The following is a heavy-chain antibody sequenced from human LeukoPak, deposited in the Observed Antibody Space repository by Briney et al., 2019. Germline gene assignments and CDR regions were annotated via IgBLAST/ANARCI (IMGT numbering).Heavy chain of an antibody. D-gene: IGHD1-26*01. CDR3: ARVKVGALRAFDI. CDR2: IYYSGST. CDR1: GGSISSGGYY. V-gene: IGHV4-31*03. Sequence: SETLFLTCTVSGGSISSGGYYWSWIRQHPGKGLEWIGYIYYSGSTYYNPSLKSRVTMSVDTSKNQFSLKLSSVTAADTAVYYCARVKVGALRAFDIWGQGTMVTVSS. J-gene: IGHJ3*02.